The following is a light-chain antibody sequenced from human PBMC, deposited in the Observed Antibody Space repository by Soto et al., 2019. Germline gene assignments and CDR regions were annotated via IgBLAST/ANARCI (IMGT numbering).Light chain of an antibody. J-gene: IGLJ1*01. V-gene: IGLV2-14*01. CDR1: SSDVGGYNY. CDR3: SSYTTSSTLHV. Sequence: QSALTQPASVSGSPGQSITISCTGTSSDVGGYNYVSWYQQHPGKAPQLMIYEVSHRPSGVSYRFSGSKSGNTASLTISGLQAEDEADYYCSSYTTSSTLHVFGTGTKVTVL. CDR2: EVS.